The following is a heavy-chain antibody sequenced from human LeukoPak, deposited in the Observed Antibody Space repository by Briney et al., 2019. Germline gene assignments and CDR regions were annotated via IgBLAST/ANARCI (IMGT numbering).Heavy chain of an antibody. D-gene: IGHD5-12*01. V-gene: IGHV4-4*07. J-gene: IGHJ3*02. CDR2: IYTSGST. CDR3: ARSCVIVDIVATIRARLGGNGFEI. Sequence: SETLSLTCTVSGGSISSYYWSWIRQPAGKGLEWIGRIYTSGSTNYNPSLKSRVTMSVDTSKNQFSLKLSSVTAADTAVYYCARSCVIVDIVATIRARLGGNGFEIWGQGTMVTVSS. CDR1: GGSISSYY.